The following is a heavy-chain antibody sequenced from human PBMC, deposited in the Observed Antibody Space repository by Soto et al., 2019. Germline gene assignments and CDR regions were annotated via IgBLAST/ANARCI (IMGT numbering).Heavy chain of an antibody. V-gene: IGHV3-48*02. J-gene: IGHJ6*02. Sequence: GGSLRLSCAASGFTFSSYSMNWVRQAPGKGLEWVSYISSSSSTIYYADSVKGRFTISRDNAKNSLYLQMNSLRDEDTAVYYCARESGEYCTNGVCYDYYYYGMDVWGQGTTVTVSS. D-gene: IGHD2-8*01. CDR2: ISSSSSTI. CDR1: GFTFSSYS. CDR3: ARESGEYCTNGVCYDYYYYGMDV.